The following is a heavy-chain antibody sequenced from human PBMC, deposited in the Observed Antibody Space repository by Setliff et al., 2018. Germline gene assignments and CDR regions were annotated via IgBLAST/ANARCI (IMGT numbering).Heavy chain of an antibody. D-gene: IGHD3-10*01. CDR2: ILFSGDT. V-gene: IGHV4-38-2*02. CDR1: GYSVSSGFS. J-gene: IGHJ6*03. Sequence: SETLSLTCAVSGYSVSSGFSWVWIRQSPGKGLEWIGRILFSGDTYYNPSLNSRVTISADTSKNQFSLNLSSVTAADTAVYYCARDNRARHYMDVWGKGTTVTVSS. CDR3: ARDNRARHYMDV.